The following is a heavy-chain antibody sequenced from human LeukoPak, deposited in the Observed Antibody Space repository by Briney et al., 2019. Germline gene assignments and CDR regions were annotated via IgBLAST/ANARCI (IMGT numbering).Heavy chain of an antibody. CDR1: GYTFTNYY. CDR3: ASLYDIVGTTVDY. Sequence: ASVNVSCRTSGYTFTNYYIHWVRQAPGQGLEWMGRIYPNTGGTKSAKNFQGRVTMTRDTSISTAYMALSGLRSDDTAVYYCASLYDIVGTTVDYWGQGTLVTVSS. D-gene: IGHD1-26*01. CDR2: IYPNTGGT. V-gene: IGHV1-2*06. J-gene: IGHJ4*02.